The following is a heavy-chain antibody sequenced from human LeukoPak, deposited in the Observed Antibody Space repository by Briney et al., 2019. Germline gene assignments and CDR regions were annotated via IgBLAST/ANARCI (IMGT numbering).Heavy chain of an antibody. D-gene: IGHD6-19*01. J-gene: IGHJ6*04. CDR2: ISYDGSNK. CDR3: AKIDSSGWFVDV. V-gene: IGHV3-30*18. Sequence: GGSLRLSCAASGFTFSSYGMHWVRQAPGKGLEWVAVISYDGSNKYYADSVKGRFTISRDNSKNTLYLQMNSLRAEDTAVYYCAKIDSSGWFVDVWGKGATVTVSS. CDR1: GFTFSSYG.